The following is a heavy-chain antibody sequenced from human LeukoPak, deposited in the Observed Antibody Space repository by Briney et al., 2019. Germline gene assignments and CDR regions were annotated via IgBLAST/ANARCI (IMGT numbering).Heavy chain of an antibody. D-gene: IGHD3-10*01. CDR2: ISGSGGSI. CDR1: GFTFSSYA. J-gene: IGHJ4*02. CDR3: ANGPYGSGSYYKRSYFDY. V-gene: IGHV3-23*01. Sequence: GGSLRLSCAASGFTFSSYAMSWVRQAPGKGLEWVSAISGSGGSIYYADSVKGRFTISRDNSKNTLYLQMNSLRAEDTAVYYCANGPYGSGSYYKRSYFDYWGQGTLVTVSS.